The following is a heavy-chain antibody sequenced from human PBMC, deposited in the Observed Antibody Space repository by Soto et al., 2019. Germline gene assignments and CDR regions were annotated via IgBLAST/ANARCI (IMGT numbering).Heavy chain of an antibody. D-gene: IGHD3-16*01. Sequence: PGGSLRLSCAASGFTFSSYSMNWVRQAPGKGLEWVSSISSSSSYIYYADSVKGRFTISRDNAKNSLYLQMNSLRAEDTAVYYCARGDRLSRRSFDYWGQGTLVTVSS. CDR3: ARGDRLSRRSFDY. J-gene: IGHJ4*02. CDR1: GFTFSSYS. V-gene: IGHV3-21*01. CDR2: ISSSSSYI.